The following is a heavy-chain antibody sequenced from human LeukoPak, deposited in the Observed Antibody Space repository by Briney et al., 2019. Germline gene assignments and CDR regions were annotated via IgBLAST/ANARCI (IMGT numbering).Heavy chain of an antibody. V-gene: IGHV3-48*03. D-gene: IGHD2-15*01. CDR2: ISSSGSTI. Sequence: GGSLRLAWAASGFTFSSYEMNWVRQAPGEGREWVSYISSSGSTIYHAASVNGRFTISRENAKKSLYLQMNSLRAEDTAVYYCARDSLYCSGGSCYSWNFDYWGQGTLVTVSS. CDR1: GFTFSSYE. J-gene: IGHJ4*02. CDR3: ARDSLYCSGGSCYSWNFDY.